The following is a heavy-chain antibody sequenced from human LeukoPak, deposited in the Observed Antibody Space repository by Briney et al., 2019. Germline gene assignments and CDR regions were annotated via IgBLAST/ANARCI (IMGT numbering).Heavy chain of an antibody. CDR1: GGSISSYY. CDR3: ARDQGSVYDSSGWRAFDI. D-gene: IGHD3-22*01. J-gene: IGHJ3*02. V-gene: IGHV4-4*07. CDR2: IYTSGST. Sequence: SETLSLTCTVSGGSISSYYWSWIRQPAGKGLEWIGRIYTSGSTNYNPSLKSRVTMSVDMSKNQFSLKLSSVTAADTAVYYCARDQGSVYDSSGWRAFDIWGQGTMVTVSS.